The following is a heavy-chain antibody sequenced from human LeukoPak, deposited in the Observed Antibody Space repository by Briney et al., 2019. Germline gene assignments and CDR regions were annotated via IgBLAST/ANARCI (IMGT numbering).Heavy chain of an antibody. J-gene: IGHJ5*02. V-gene: IGHV4-59*12. CDR1: GGSISSYY. CDR3: ARDYDDYGAPGWFDP. D-gene: IGHD4-17*01. Sequence: SETLSLTCTVSGGSISSYYWSWIRQPPGKGLEWIGYIYYSGTTNYNPSLKSRVTISVDTSKNQFSLKLSSVTAADTVVYYCARDYDDYGAPGWFDPWGQGTLVTVSS. CDR2: IYYSGTT.